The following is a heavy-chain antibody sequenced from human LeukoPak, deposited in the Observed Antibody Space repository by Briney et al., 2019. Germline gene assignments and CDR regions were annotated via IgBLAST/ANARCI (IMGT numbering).Heavy chain of an antibody. CDR1: GGSVSDYY. Sequence: PSETLSLTCTISGGSVSDYYWSWIRQSPGKGLEWIGYIYYTGSTTYNPSLKSRVTMSADTSKNQFSLNLNSVTAADTAVYYCARRAGAYSHPYDYWGQGTLVTVSS. CDR2: IYYTGST. V-gene: IGHV4-59*02. D-gene: IGHD4/OR15-4a*01. J-gene: IGHJ4*02. CDR3: ARRAGAYSHPYDY.